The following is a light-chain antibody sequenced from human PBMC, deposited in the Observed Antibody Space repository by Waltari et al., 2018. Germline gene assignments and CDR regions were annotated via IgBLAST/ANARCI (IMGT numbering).Light chain of an antibody. J-gene: IGLJ2*01. CDR2: DND. CDR1: SPNIGISF. V-gene: IGLV1-51*01. CDR3: ATWDSSLRVVL. Sequence: QSVLTQPPSVSAAPGQTVTIPCPGGSPNIGISFACGYQQRPGTAPKFLIYDNDKRPSGIPDRFSGSKSGTSATLGITGLQTGDEADYYCATWDSSLRVVLFGGGTKLTVL.